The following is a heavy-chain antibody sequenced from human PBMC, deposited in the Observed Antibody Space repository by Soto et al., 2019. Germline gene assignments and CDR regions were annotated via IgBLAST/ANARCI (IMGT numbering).Heavy chain of an antibody. CDR3: AKGSNWDY. Sequence: GSLRLSCAASGFTFSIYAMSCGRQAPGKGLEWVPAISGSGGSTYYADSVKGRFTISRDNSKNTLYPQMNSLRAEDTAVYYCAKGSNWDYWGQGTLVTVSS. V-gene: IGHV3-23*01. CDR2: ISGSGGST. J-gene: IGHJ4*02. CDR1: GFTFSIYA.